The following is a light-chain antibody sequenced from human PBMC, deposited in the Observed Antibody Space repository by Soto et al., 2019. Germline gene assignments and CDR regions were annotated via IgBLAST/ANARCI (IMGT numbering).Light chain of an antibody. CDR2: HAS. CDR3: QHYMSYS. CDR1: QSISSW. J-gene: IGKJ1*01. V-gene: IGKV1-5*01. Sequence: IQITQSPAPLPASVGERVTITCRARQSISSWLAWYQQKPRTAPKLLIYHASTLESGVPSWFSGSGSGTEFTLIISILQPDDFASYYRQHYMSYSFGQGTKVDIK.